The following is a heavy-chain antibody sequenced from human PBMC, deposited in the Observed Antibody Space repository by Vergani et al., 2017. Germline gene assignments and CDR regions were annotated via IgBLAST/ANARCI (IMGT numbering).Heavy chain of an antibody. Sequence: EVLLVQSGADVKKSGESLKISCKASGYSFSNYWIGWVRQMPGKGLEWIGFIFPGDSETKYNPSFQGQVIISADTSISTAYLQWSSLKASDTAIYYCARHLLGWEIHDAFAFWGQGTMVTVSS. J-gene: IGHJ3*01. D-gene: IGHD4-23*01. CDR1: GYSFSNYW. CDR2: IFPGDSET. V-gene: IGHV5-51*01. CDR3: ARHLLGWEIHDAFAF.